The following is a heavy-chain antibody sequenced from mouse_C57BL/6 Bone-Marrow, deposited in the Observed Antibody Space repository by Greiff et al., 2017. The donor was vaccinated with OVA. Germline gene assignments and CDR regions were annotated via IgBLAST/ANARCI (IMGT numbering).Heavy chain of an antibody. V-gene: IGHV1-15*01. CDR3: TRFLYDYDCY. CDR2: INPDTGGT. Sequence: QVQLKESGAELVRPGASVTLSCKASGYTFTDYEMHWVKQTPVHGLEWIGAINPDTGGTAYNQKFKGKAILSADKSSSTASLELRSLTTEDSAVYYCTRFLYDYDCYWGQGTTLTVSS. CDR1: GYTFTDYE. J-gene: IGHJ2*01. D-gene: IGHD2-4*01.